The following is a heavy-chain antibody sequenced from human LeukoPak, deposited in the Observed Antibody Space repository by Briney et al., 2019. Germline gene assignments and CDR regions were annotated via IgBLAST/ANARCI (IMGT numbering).Heavy chain of an antibody. V-gene: IGHV4-39*07. CDR3: ARGHNSGYEYYFDY. Sequence: SETLSLTCTVSGGSISSSSYYWGWIRQPPGKGLEWIGSIYYSGSTYYNPSLKSRVTISVDTSKDQFSLKLSSVTAADTAVYYCARGHNSGYEYYFDYWGQGTLVTVSS. J-gene: IGHJ4*02. CDR2: IYYSGST. D-gene: IGHD5-12*01. CDR1: GGSISSSSYY.